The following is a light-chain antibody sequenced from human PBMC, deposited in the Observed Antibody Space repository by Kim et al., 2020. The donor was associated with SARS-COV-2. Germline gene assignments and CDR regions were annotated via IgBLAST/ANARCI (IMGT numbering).Light chain of an antibody. Sequence: DIQMTQSPSTLSASVGDRVTITCRASQTISTYLAWYQQKPGKAPKVLIYKASSLEGGVPSRFSGSGSGTEFTLTISSLQPDDFATYYCQQYNPYSVLTFGGGTKVDIK. CDR3: QQYNPYSVLT. CDR2: KAS. V-gene: IGKV1-5*03. CDR1: QTISTY. J-gene: IGKJ4*01.